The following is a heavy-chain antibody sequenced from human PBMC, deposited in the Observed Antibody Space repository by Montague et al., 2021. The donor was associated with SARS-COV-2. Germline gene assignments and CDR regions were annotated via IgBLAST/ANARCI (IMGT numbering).Heavy chain of an antibody. V-gene: IGHV4-61*01. CDR1: GVSISSGSYH. CDR2: VYHTGNT. D-gene: IGHD3-22*01. CDR3: VREKYYFDDSGSK. Sequence: SETLSLTCSVSGVSISSGSYHWSWVRQPPGKGLEWIRYVYHTGNTNYNPSLKSRVTLSIDTSKNQFSLNLTSVTAADTAVYYCVREKYYFDDSGSKWGQGTLVTV. J-gene: IGHJ4*02.